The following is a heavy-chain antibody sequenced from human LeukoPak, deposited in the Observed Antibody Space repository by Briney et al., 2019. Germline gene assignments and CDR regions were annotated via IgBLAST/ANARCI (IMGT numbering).Heavy chain of an antibody. CDR3: AVAGKRVYFDY. V-gene: IGHV3-74*01. CDR1: GFTFSSYW. Sequence: GGSLRLPCAASGFTFSSYWMHWVRQAPGKGLVWVSRINSDGSSTSYADSVKGRFTISRDNAKNTLYLQMNSLRAEDTAVYYCAVAGKRVYFDYWGQGTLVTVSS. CDR2: INSDGSST. D-gene: IGHD6-19*01. J-gene: IGHJ4*02.